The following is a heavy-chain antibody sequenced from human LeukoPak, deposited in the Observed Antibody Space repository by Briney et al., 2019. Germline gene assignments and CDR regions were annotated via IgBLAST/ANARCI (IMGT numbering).Heavy chain of an antibody. D-gene: IGHD3-10*01. CDR1: GFTFSSYW. CDR2: INSDGSST. V-gene: IGHV3-74*01. Sequence: PGGSLRLSCAASGFTFSSYWMHWVRQAPGKGPVWVSRINSDGSSTSYADSVKGRFTISRDNAKNTLYLQMNSLRAEDTAVYYCASSIGFRSWDAFDIWGQGTMVAVSS. CDR3: ASSIGFRSWDAFDI. J-gene: IGHJ3*02.